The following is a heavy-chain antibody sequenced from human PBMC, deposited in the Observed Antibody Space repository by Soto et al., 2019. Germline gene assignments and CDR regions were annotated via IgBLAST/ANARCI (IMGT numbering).Heavy chain of an antibody. CDR3: AEGYSSSRNWFDP. D-gene: IGHD6-13*01. J-gene: IGHJ5*02. CDR2: INHSGGT. CDR1: GGSFSAYY. Sequence: PSETLSLTCAVYGGSFSAYYWSWIRQPPGKGLEWIGEINHSGGTSYNPSLKSRVTISVDTSKSQFSLKLTSVTAADTAVYYCAEGYSSSRNWFDPWGQGTLVTVSS. V-gene: IGHV4-34*01.